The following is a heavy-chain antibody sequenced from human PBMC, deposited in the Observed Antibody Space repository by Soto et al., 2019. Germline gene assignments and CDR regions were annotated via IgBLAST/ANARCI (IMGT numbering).Heavy chain of an antibody. J-gene: IGHJ5*02. CDR3: ARVPMIIVRGFPYKDDVIKTWFDP. D-gene: IGHD3-22*01. Sequence: PSETLSLTCAVYGGSFSDYYWSWIRQPPGKGLEWIGEINHSGSTNYNPSLKSRVTISVDTSKNQFSLKLSSVTAADTAVYYCARVPMIIVRGFPYKDDVIKTWFDPWGQGTLVTVSS. V-gene: IGHV4-34*01. CDR1: GGSFSDYY. CDR2: INHSGST.